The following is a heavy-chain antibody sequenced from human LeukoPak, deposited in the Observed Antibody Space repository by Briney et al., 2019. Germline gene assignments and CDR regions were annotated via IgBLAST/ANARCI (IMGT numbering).Heavy chain of an antibody. Sequence: SQTLSLTCAVSGGSISSGGYSWSCIRQPPGKGLEWIGYIYHSGSTYYNPSLKSRVTISVDRSKNQFSLKLSSVTAADTAVYYCARASSRGTMVRGVFDYWGQGTLVTVSS. V-gene: IGHV4-30-2*01. CDR3: ARASSRGTMVRGVFDY. D-gene: IGHD3-10*01. CDR1: GGSISSGGYS. CDR2: IYHSGST. J-gene: IGHJ4*02.